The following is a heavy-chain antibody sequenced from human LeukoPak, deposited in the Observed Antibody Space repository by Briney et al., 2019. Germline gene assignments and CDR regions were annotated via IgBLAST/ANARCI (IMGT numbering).Heavy chain of an antibody. D-gene: IGHD3-22*01. CDR2: ITSSGDAT. Sequence: PGGSLRLSCAASGFTFSSYAMSWVRQAPGKGLEWVSSITSSGDATYYADSVKGRFTISRDNSDNTLYLQMNSLRAEDTAVYYCAKDRPNYYGSNGHYYKLNGDCWGQGTLVTVSS. J-gene: IGHJ4*02. CDR3: AKDRPNYYGSNGHYYKLNGDC. CDR1: GFTFSSYA. V-gene: IGHV3-23*01.